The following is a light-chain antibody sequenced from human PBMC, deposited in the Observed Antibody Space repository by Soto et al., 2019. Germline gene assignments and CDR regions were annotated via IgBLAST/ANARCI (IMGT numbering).Light chain of an antibody. CDR1: QDISGR. CDR2: AAS. V-gene: IGKV1-12*01. Sequence: DIQMTQSPSSVSASVGDTVTITCRASQDISGRLAWYQQKPGKAPNLLIYAASSLQSGVPSRFRGSGCGTEFTLTISSLQPEDFAAYYCQQADSFPLTFGGGTKVELE. J-gene: IGKJ4*01. CDR3: QQADSFPLT.